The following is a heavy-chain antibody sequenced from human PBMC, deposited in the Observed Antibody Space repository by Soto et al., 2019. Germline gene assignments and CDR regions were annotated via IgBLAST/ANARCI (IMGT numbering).Heavy chain of an antibody. Sequence: QLQLQESGPGLVKPSATLSLTCTVSGGSISSSSYFWGWIRQPPGKGLEWIGTIYYSGSTYSNPSLKSRVTISVETSKNQFSLEPNFVTAADTAVYYCARLQQQLVLWGQGTLVTVSS. D-gene: IGHD6-13*01. CDR2: IYYSGST. CDR1: GGSISSSSYF. CDR3: ARLQQQLVL. J-gene: IGHJ4*02. V-gene: IGHV4-39*01.